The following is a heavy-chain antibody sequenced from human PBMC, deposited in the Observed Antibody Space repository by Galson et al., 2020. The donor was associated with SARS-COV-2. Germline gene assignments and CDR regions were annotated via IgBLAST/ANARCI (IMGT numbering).Heavy chain of an antibody. V-gene: IGHV3-11*01. Sequence: TGGSLRLSCAASGFTFSDYYMSWIRQAPGKGLEWVSYISSSGRTIYYADSVKGRFTISRDNAKNSLFLQMYSLRAEDTAVYYCARDLVGLATMFRGVSYAMDVWGQGTTITVSS. J-gene: IGHJ6*02. CDR3: ARDLVGLATMFRGVSYAMDV. CDR1: GFTFSDYY. D-gene: IGHD3-10*01. CDR2: ISSSGRTI.